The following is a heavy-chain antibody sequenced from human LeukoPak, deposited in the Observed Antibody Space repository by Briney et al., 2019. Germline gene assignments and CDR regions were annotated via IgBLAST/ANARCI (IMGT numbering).Heavy chain of an antibody. Sequence: GGSLRLSCAASGCIFSSYWMHWVRQARGKGRVWVSRVNGVGSNTSYADSVKGRFTISRDNAKNALYLQMNSLRDEDTAVYYCARGGGYSYVLFDYWGQGNLVTASS. CDR3: ARGGGYSYVLFDY. J-gene: IGHJ4*02. V-gene: IGHV3-74*01. CDR1: GCIFSSYW. CDR2: VNGVGSNT. D-gene: IGHD5-18*01.